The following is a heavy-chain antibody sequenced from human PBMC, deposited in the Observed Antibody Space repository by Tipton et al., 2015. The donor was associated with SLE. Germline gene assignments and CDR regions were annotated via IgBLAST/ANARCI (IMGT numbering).Heavy chain of an antibody. D-gene: IGHD3-22*01. CDR1: GYSISSGYY. Sequence: TLSLTCAVSGYSISSGYYWGWIRQPPGKGLEWIGIIYHSGSTYYNPSLKSRVTISVDTSKNQFSLKLSSVTAADTAVYYCARRSKFYYYDSSGYYYWGQGTLVTVSS. V-gene: IGHV4-38-2*01. CDR3: ARRSKFYYYDSSGYYY. J-gene: IGHJ4*02. CDR2: IYHSGST.